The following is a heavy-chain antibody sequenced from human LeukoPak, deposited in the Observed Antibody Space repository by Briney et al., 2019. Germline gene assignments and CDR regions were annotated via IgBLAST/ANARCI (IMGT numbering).Heavy chain of an antibody. D-gene: IGHD2-2*01. CDR3: ARGPRPFCSSTSCPPAYYGTDV. Sequence: PSETLSLTCAVYGGSFSGYYWSWIRQPPGKGLEWIGEINHSGSTNYNPSLKSRVTTSVDTSKNQFSLRLSSVTAADTAVYYCARGPRPFCSSTSCPPAYYGTDVWGQGTTVTVSS. CDR2: INHSGST. CDR1: GGSFSGYY. J-gene: IGHJ6*02. V-gene: IGHV4-34*01.